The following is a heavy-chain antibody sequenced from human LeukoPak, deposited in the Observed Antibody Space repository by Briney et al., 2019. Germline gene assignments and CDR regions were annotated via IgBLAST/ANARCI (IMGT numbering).Heavy chain of an antibody. J-gene: IGHJ4*02. CDR1: GGSFSGYY. Sequence: PSETLSLTCAVYGGSFSGYYWSWIRQPPGKGLEWIGEINHSGSTNYNPSLKSRVTISVDTSKNQFSLKLSSVTAADTAVYYCARDGGGYYDYVLGSYRYSYFDFWGQGTLVTVSS. CDR3: ARDGGGYYDYVLGSYRYSYFDF. V-gene: IGHV4-34*01. CDR2: INHSGST. D-gene: IGHD3-16*02.